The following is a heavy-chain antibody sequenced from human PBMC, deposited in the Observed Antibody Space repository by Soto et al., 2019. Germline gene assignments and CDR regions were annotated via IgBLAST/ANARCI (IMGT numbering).Heavy chain of an antibody. CDR2: ISYDGSNK. V-gene: IGHV3-30-3*01. CDR3: ARTPNYDFWSGYYDY. J-gene: IGHJ4*02. D-gene: IGHD3-3*01. Sequence: PGGSLRLSCAASGFTFSSYAMHWVRQAPGKGLEWVAVISYDGSNKYYADSVKGRFTISRDNSKNTLYLQMNSLRAEDTAVYYCARTPNYDFWSGYYDYWGQGTLVTVSS. CDR1: GFTFSSYA.